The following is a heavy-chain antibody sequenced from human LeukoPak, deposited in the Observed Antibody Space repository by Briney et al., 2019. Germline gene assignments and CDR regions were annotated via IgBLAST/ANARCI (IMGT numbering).Heavy chain of an antibody. D-gene: IGHD3-22*01. J-gene: IGHJ4*02. CDR3: AREDSSGPFDY. Sequence: PGGSLRLSCAASGFTVSSNYMSWVRQAPGKGLEWVSVIYSGGSTYYADSVKGRFTISRDNSKNTLYLQINSLRAEDTAVYYCAREDSSGPFDYWGQGTLVTVSS. CDR1: GFTVSSNY. V-gene: IGHV3-53*01. CDR2: IYSGGST.